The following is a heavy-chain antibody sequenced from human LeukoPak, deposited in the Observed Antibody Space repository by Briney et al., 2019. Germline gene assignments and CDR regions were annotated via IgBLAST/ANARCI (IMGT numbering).Heavy chain of an antibody. J-gene: IGHJ5*02. V-gene: IGHV1-69*04. Sequence: SVKVSCKASGGTFSSYAISWVRQAPGQGLEWMGRIIPILGIANYAQKFQGRVTITADKSTSTAYMELSSLRPEDTAVYYCARGIAVAGTGWFDPWGQGTLVTVSS. CDR2: IIPILGIA. D-gene: IGHD6-19*01. CDR1: GGTFSSYA. CDR3: ARGIAVAGTGWFDP.